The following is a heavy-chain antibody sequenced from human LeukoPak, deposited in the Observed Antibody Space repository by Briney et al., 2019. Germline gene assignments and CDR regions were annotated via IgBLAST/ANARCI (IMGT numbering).Heavy chain of an antibody. CDR1: GGSISSYY. Sequence: PSETLSLTCTVSGGSISSYYWSWIRQPPGKGLEWIGYIYYSGSTNYNPSLKSRVTISVDTSKNQFSLKLSSVTAADTALYYCARRGMTTVVFDYWGQGTLVTVSS. V-gene: IGHV4-59*01. D-gene: IGHD4-23*01. CDR3: ARRGMTTVVFDY. CDR2: IYYSGST. J-gene: IGHJ4*02.